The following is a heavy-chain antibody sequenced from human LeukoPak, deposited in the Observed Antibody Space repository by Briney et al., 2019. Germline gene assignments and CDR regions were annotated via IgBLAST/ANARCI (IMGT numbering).Heavy chain of an antibody. Sequence: QAGGSLRLSCAASGFTFSSYWMHWVRQAPGKGLVWVSRINTDGSSTSYADSVKGRFTISRDNAKNTLYLQMNSLRAEDTAVYYCARTLGYDWGLGYYYYMDVWGKGTTVTVSS. V-gene: IGHV3-74*01. CDR3: ARTLGYDWGLGYYYYMDV. CDR1: GFTFSSYW. CDR2: INTDGSST. J-gene: IGHJ6*03. D-gene: IGHD5-12*01.